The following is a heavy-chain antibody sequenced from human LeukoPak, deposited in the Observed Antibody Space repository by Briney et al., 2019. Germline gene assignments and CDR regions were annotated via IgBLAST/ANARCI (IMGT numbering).Heavy chain of an antibody. CDR3: THSGVWFGESSFDY. J-gene: IGHJ4*02. D-gene: IGHD3-10*01. CDR1: GFSFTTSGVA. Sequence: SGPTLVKPTETLTLTCTFSGFSFTTSGVAVGWVRQPPGEALQWLALIYWDDDKRYTPSLESRLTITKDTSKKQVVLTMINMDPADTATYYCTHSGVWFGESSFDYWGKGTPVTVSS. CDR2: IYWDDDK. V-gene: IGHV2-5*02.